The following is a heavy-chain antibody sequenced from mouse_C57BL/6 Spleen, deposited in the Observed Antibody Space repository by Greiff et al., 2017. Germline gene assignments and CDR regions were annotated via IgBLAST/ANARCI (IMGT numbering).Heavy chain of an antibody. D-gene: IGHD1-1*01. Sequence: QVQLQQSGPELVKPGASVKISCKASGYAFSSSWMNWVKQRPGKGLEWIGRIYPGDGDTNYNGKFKGKATLTADKSSSTAYMQLSSLTSEDSAVYFCARSKDGSPAWFAYWGQGTLVTVSA. CDR3: ARSKDGSPAWFAY. CDR1: GYAFSSSW. CDR2: IYPGDGDT. V-gene: IGHV1-82*01. J-gene: IGHJ3*01.